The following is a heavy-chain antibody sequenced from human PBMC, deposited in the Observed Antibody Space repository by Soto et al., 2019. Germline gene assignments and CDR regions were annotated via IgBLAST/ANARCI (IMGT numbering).Heavy chain of an antibody. CDR1: GGSISSYY. Sequence: PSETLSLTCTVSGGSISSYYWSWIRQPPGKGLEWIGYIYYSGSTNYNPSLKSRVTISVDTSKNQFSLKLSSVTAADTAVYYCARLAGDYYYYYGMDVWGQGTTVTVSS. CDR3: ARLAGDYYYYYGMDV. J-gene: IGHJ6*02. V-gene: IGHV4-59*12. CDR2: IYYSGST. D-gene: IGHD3-16*01.